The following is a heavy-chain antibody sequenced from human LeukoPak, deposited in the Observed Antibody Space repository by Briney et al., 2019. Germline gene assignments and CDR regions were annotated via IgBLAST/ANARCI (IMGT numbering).Heavy chain of an antibody. Sequence: KPGGSLRLSCAASGFTFSSYSMNWVRQAPGKGLEWVSSISSSSSYIYYADSAKGRFTISRDNAKNSLFLQMNSLRDEDTAVYSCARDDDYFGSGSYSPFDYWGQGTLVTVSS. CDR3: ARDDDYFGSGSYSPFDY. CDR1: GFTFSSYS. D-gene: IGHD3-10*01. J-gene: IGHJ4*02. CDR2: ISSSSSYI. V-gene: IGHV3-21*01.